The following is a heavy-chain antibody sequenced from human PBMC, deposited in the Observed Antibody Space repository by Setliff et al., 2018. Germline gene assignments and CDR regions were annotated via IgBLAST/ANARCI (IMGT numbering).Heavy chain of an antibody. CDR1: GFTFSSYA. CDR3: AKELLWFGELFPTFDY. D-gene: IGHD3-10*01. V-gene: IGHV3-23*01. J-gene: IGHJ4*02. CDR2: ISGSGGST. Sequence: GSLRLSCAASGFTFSSYAMSWVRQAPGKGLEWVSAISGSGGSTYYADSVKGRFTISRDNSKNTLYLQMNSLRAEDTAVYYCAKELLWFGELFPTFDYWGQGTLVTVSS.